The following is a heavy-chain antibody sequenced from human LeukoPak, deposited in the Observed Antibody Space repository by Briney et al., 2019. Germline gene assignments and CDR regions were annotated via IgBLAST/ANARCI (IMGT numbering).Heavy chain of an antibody. J-gene: IGHJ4*02. CDR1: GFTFSSYA. CDR2: ISGSGGST. CDR3: AKGGYYYGSGSFDY. Sequence: PGGSLRLSCAAFGFTFSSYAMSWVRQAPGKGLEWVSAISGSGGSTYYADSVKGRFTISRDNSKNTLYLQMNSLRAEDTAVYYCAKGGYYYGSGSFDYWGQGTLVTVSS. D-gene: IGHD3-10*01. V-gene: IGHV3-23*01.